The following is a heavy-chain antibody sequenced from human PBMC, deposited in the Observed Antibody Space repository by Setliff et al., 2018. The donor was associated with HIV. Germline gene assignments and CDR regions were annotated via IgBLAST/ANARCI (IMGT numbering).Heavy chain of an antibody. V-gene: IGHV1-69*13. J-gene: IGHJ2*01. CDR2: IIPIFGTA. CDR3: ARDGVRIVVVPAAIGWYFDL. D-gene: IGHD2-2*02. CDR1: GGTFSSYA. Sequence: SVKVSCKASGGTFSSYAISWVRQAPGQGLEWMGGIIPIFGTANYAQKFQGRVTITADESTSTAYMELSSLRAEDTAVYYCARDGVRIVVVPAAIGWYFDLWGRGTLVTVSS.